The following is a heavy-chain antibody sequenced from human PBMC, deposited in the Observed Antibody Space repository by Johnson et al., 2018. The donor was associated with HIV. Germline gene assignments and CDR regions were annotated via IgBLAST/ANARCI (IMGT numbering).Heavy chain of an antibody. CDR2: IYSGGST. J-gene: IGHJ3*02. V-gene: IGHV3-66*01. D-gene: IGHD2-8*02. CDR1: GFTVTSNY. CDR3: ARVLTPDAFDI. Sequence: VQLVESGGGLVQPGESLRLSCAAAGFTVTSNYMSWVRQAPGKGLEWVSVIYSGGSTYYADSVKGRFTISRDNSKNTLYLQMNSLRAEDTAVYYCARVLTPDAFDIRGQGTMVTVSS.